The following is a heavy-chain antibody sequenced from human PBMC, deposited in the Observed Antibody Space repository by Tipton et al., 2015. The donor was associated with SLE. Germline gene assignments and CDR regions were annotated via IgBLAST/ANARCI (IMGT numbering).Heavy chain of an antibody. CDR3: ARDALYYRNAFDI. CDR2: ISAYNGDT. J-gene: IGHJ3*02. Sequence: QLVQSGVEVKKPGASVKVSCKASGYTFTSYGICWVRQAPGQGLEWMGGISAYNGDTNYAQKFQGRVTMTTDTSTSTAYMELRSLRSDDTAVYYCARDALYYRNAFDIWGQGTMVTVSS. V-gene: IGHV1-18*01. CDR1: GYTFTSYG. D-gene: IGHD1-14*01.